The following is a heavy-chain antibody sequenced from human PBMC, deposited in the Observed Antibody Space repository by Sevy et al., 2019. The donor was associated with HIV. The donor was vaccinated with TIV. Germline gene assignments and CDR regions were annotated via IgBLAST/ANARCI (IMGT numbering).Heavy chain of an antibody. Sequence: GGSLRLSCAASGFTFSSYRMTWVRQAPGKGLEWVSCISSNSDYINYADSVKGRFTISRDNAKNLLYLQMDSLRAEDTAVYYCARAVMEMSTWWSDYWGQGTLVTVSS. CDR1: GFTFSSYR. D-gene: IGHD2-15*01. CDR2: ISSNSDYI. J-gene: IGHJ4*02. CDR3: ARAVMEMSTWWSDY. V-gene: IGHV3-21*01.